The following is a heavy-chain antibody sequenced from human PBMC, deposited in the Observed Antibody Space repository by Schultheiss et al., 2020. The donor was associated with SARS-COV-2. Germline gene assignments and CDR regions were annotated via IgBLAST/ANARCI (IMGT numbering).Heavy chain of an antibody. CDR3: ARHSVGYYHADY. CDR2: ISSSSSYI. V-gene: IGHV3-21*01. J-gene: IGHJ4*02. CDR1: GFIFSSYS. D-gene: IGHD3-22*01. Sequence: GGSLRLSCAASGFIFSSYSMNWVRQAPGKGLEWVSSISSSSSYIYYADSVKGRFTISRDNAKNSLYLQMKSLRAEDTALYYCARHSVGYYHADYWGQGTLVTVSS.